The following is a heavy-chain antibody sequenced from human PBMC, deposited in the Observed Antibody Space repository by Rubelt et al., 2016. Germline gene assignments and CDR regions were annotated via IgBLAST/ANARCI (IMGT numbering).Heavy chain of an antibody. J-gene: IGHJ4*02. D-gene: IGHD1-14*01. Sequence: VQLVDSGGGVVQPGRSLRLSCAASGFSFSTHGMNWVRQAPGKGLEWVSSINAIGSNTYYAASVRGRFTISRDNSRNLLFLQMTDLRGNDTAVYYCVKDPEHWGQGTLVTVSS. CDR2: INAIGSNT. CDR1: GFSFSTHG. CDR3: VKDPEH. V-gene: IGHV3-23*04.